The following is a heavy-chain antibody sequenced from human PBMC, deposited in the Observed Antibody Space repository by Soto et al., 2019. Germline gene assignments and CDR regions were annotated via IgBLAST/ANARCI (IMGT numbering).Heavy chain of an antibody. CDR3: AIAYCGGDCYRGDAFDI. D-gene: IGHD2-21*02. Sequence: QVQLVQSGAEVKKPGSSVKVSWKASGGPFSSYTISWVRQAPGQRLEWMGRIIPILGIANYAQKFQGRVTITADKSTSTDYMELSSQRSEDTAVYYCAIAYCGGDCYRGDAFDIWGQGTMVTVSS. CDR2: IIPILGIA. V-gene: IGHV1-69*02. J-gene: IGHJ3*02. CDR1: GGPFSSYT.